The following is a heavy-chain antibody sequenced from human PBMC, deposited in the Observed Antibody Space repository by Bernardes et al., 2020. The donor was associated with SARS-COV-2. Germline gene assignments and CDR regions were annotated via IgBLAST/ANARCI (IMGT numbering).Heavy chain of an antibody. CDR1: GGTFSSYA. CDR2: IIPIFGTA. J-gene: IGHJ6*02. CDR3: ASFNGDYGMDV. Sequence: SLKVACKASGGTFSSYAISWVRQAPGQGLEWMGGIIPIFGTANYAQKFQGRVTITADESTSTAYMELSSLRSEDTAVYYCASFNGDYGMDVWGQGTTVTVSS. D-gene: IGHD2-8*01. V-gene: IGHV1-69*13.